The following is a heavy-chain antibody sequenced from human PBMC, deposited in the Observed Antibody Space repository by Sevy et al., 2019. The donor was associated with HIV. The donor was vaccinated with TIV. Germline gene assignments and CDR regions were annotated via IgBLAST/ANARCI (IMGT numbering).Heavy chain of an antibody. CDR3: ARDQTSRPNGGDSDDAFDI. CDR2: ISSSGGSV. D-gene: IGHD2-21*02. Sequence: GGSLRLSCAASGINFSDHYMSWICQAPGKGLEWVSYISSSGGSVYYADSVKGRLTISRDNDKKSLYLQMNNLRVEDTAVYYCARDQTSRPNGGDSDDAFDIWGRGSMVTVSS. V-gene: IGHV3-11*01. J-gene: IGHJ3*02. CDR1: GINFSDHY.